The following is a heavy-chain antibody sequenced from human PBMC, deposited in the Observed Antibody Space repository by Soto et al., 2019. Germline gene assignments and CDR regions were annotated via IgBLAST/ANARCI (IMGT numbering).Heavy chain of an antibody. D-gene: IGHD2-2*01. CDR3: VPLCRYCSTTTPS. Sequence: PGVSLRLSCAASGFTFSTYAMSWVRQAPRKGLEWVSAISGNGGDYTYYADSVKGRFTISRDNSKNTLYLQMNSLRAEDTAVYYCVPLCRYCSTTTPSWGQGTLVTVSS. CDR1: GFTFSTYA. J-gene: IGHJ4*02. CDR2: ISGNGGDYT. V-gene: IGHV3-23*01.